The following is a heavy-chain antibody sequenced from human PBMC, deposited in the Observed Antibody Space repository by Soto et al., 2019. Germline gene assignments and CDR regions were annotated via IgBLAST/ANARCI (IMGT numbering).Heavy chain of an antibody. CDR3: TRDYGDYFPYYYYGMDV. V-gene: IGHV3-49*03. J-gene: IGHJ6*02. Sequence: GGSLRLSCTASGFTFGDYAMSWFRQAPGKGLEWVGFIRSKAYGGTTEYAASVKGRFTISRDDSKSIAYLQMNSLKTEDTAVYYCTRDYGDYFPYYYYGMDVWCQGTTITVSS. CDR1: GFTFGDYA. D-gene: IGHD4-17*01. CDR2: IRSKAYGGTT.